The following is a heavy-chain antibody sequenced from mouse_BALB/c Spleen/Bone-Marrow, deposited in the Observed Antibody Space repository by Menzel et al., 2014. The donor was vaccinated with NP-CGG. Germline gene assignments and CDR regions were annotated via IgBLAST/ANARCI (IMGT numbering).Heavy chain of an antibody. CDR2: INPDSSTI. Sequence: VQLQQSGGGLVQPGGSLKLSCAASGFDLSRYWMSWVRQAPGKGLEWIGEINPDSSTINYTPSLKDKFIISRDNAKNTLYLQMSKVRSEDTALYYCARNAYYAMDYWGQGTSVTVSS. CDR3: ARNAYYAMDY. V-gene: IGHV4-1*02. J-gene: IGHJ4*01. CDR1: GFDLSRYW.